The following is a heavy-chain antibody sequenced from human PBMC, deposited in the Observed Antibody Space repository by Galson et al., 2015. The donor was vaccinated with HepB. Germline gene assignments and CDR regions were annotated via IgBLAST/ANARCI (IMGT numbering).Heavy chain of an antibody. CDR3: ARIFVGSVTYFDY. V-gene: IGHV2-70*11. CDR2: VDWDDDK. CDR1: GFSLDSEGMC. J-gene: IGHJ4*02. D-gene: IGHD2-21*01. Sequence: PALVKPTQTLTLTCTVSGFSLDSEGMCLSWVRQPPGKALEWLARVDWDDDKSYSASLKTRLTISRDMSKNQVVLTMTNMDPVDTATYYCARIFVGSVTYFDYWGQGIPVTVSA.